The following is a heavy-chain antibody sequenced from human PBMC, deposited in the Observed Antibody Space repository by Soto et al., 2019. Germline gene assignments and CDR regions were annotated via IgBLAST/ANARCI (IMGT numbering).Heavy chain of an antibody. V-gene: IGHV2-5*02. D-gene: IGHD3-16*01. J-gene: IGHJ4*02. CDR2: IYWDDDK. CDR1: GFSLSTTAVG. CDR3: AHIAYAWVLGGFDY. Sequence: QITLKESGPTLVKPTQTLTLTCTFSGFSLSTTAVGVGWIRQPPGRALEWLALIYWDDDKRYSPSLKSRLTITTDTSKSQVVLTMTNMDPVDTSTYSFAHIAYAWVLGGFDYWGQGTLVTVSS.